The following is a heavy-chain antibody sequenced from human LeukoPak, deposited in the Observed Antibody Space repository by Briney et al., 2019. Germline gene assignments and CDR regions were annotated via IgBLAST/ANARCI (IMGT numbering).Heavy chain of an antibody. Sequence: GGSLRLSCAASGFTFSDHYMDWVRQAPGKGLEWVGRTRNKANSYTTEYAASVKGRFTNSRDDSSLYLQMNSLRAEDTAVYHCAGGYTSSPFDYWGQGIVVTVSS. CDR2: TRNKANSYTT. CDR1: GFTFSDHY. D-gene: IGHD2-2*01. CDR3: AGGYTSSPFDY. V-gene: IGHV3-72*01. J-gene: IGHJ4*02.